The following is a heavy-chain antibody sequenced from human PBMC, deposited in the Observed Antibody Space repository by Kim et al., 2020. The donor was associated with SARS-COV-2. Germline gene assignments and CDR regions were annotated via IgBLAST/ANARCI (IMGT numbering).Heavy chain of an antibody. CDR2: IHYSGST. CDR1: GGSISSSSYY. D-gene: IGHD3-22*01. Sequence: SETLSLTCTVSGGSISSSSYYWGWIRQPPGKGLEWIGSIHYSGSTYYNPSLKSRVTISVDTSKNQFSLKLSSVTAADTAVYYCARRVVIHWYFDLWGRGTLAT. CDR3: ARRVVIHWYFDL. V-gene: IGHV4-39*01. J-gene: IGHJ2*01.